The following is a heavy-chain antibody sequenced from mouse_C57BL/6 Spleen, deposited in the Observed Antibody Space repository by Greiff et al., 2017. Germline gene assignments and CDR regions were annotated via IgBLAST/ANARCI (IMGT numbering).Heavy chain of an antibody. CDR1: GYTFTSYW. CDR3: ERRGITTVVATDY. J-gene: IGHJ2*01. CDR2: INPSSGYT. V-gene: IGHV1-7*01. Sequence: VQLQQSGAELAKPGASVKLSCKASGYTFTSYWMHWVKQRPGQGLEWIGYINPSSGYTKYNQKFKGKATLTADKSSSTAYMQLSSLTYEDSAVYYCERRGITTVVATDYWGQGTTLTVSS. D-gene: IGHD1-1*01.